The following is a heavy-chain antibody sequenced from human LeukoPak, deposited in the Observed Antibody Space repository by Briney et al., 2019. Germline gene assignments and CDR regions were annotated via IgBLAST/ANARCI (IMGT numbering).Heavy chain of an antibody. J-gene: IGHJ5*02. CDR2: INWNGGST. D-gene: IGHD4-17*01. CDR3: ARDQGLDYGDYVWFDP. V-gene: IGHV3-20*01. Sequence: ETLSLTCTVSGGSISSYYWSWIRQPPGKGLEWVSGINWNGGSTGYADSVKGRFTISRDNAKNSLYLQMNSLRAEDTALYHCARDQGLDYGDYVWFDPWGQGTLVTVSS. CDR1: GGSISSYY.